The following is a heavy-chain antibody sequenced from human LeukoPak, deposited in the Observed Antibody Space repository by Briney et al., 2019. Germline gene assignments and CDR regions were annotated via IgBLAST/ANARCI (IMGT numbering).Heavy chain of an antibody. D-gene: IGHD1-7*01. CDR3: ARGVTGTTPIDAFDI. CDR2: IYYSGST. V-gene: IGHV4-59*01. CDR1: GGSISSYY. J-gene: IGHJ3*02. Sequence: SETLSLTCTVSGGSISSYYWSWIRQPPGKGLEWIGYIYYSGSTNYNPSLKSRVTISVDTSKNQFSLKLSSVTAADTAVHYCARGVTGTTPIDAFDIWGQGTMVTVSS.